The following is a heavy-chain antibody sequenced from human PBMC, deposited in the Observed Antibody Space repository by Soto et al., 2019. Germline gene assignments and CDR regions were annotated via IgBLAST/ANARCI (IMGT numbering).Heavy chain of an antibody. CDR3: TRGPRPCSSRAGAY. CDR2: ISGSGDAI. D-gene: IGHD3-10*01. Sequence: GGSLRLSCAASGITFSNYAMSWVRQAPGKGLESLSIISGSGDAIDYADSVKGRFTISRDNSKNTLYLQLNSLRVEDTAMYYCTRGPRPCSSRAGAYWGPGTQVTVSS. V-gene: IGHV3-23*01. J-gene: IGHJ4*02. CDR1: GITFSNYA.